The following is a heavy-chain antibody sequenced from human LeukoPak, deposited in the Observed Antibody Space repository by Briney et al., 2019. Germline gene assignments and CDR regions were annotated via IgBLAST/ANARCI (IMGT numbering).Heavy chain of an antibody. CDR2: IWYEGSNK. CDR1: GFTFSSFG. J-gene: IGHJ3*02. Sequence: GRSLGLSCEASGFTFSSFGMHWVGQAPGKGLGGVAVIWYEGSNKYYADSVKGRVPISRDNSKNPLYLQMNSLRAEDTAVYYCARGGIRVNPLDAFDIWGQGTMVTDSS. D-gene: IGHD2-21*01. V-gene: IGHV3-33*01. CDR3: ARGGIRVNPLDAFDI.